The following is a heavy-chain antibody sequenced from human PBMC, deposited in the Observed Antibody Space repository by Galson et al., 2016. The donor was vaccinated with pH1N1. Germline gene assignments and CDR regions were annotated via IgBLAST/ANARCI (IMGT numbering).Heavy chain of an antibody. D-gene: IGHD1-1*01. J-gene: IGHJ3*02. V-gene: IGHV3-23*03. CDR3: AKDQDSEGRYDDFDI. Sequence: SLRLSCATSGFTFSTYAMSWVRQAPGKGLEWVSVIYSGGSSTYYADSVKGRFTISRDNSKNTLYLQMNSLRAEDTAVYYCAKDQDSEGRYDDFDIWGQGTMVTVSS. CDR2: IYSGGSST. CDR1: GFTFSTYA.